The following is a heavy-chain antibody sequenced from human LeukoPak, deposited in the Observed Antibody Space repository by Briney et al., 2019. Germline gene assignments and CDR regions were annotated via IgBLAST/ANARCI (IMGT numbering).Heavy chain of an antibody. CDR2: IYYSGST. D-gene: IGHD3-22*01. Sequence: SETLSLTCTVSGGSISSSSYYWGWIRQPPGKGLEWIGSIYYSGSTNYNPSLKSRVTISVDTSKNQFSLKLSSVTAADTAVYYCARWSYYDSKGAFDIWGQGTMVTVSS. CDR1: GGSISSSSYY. CDR3: ARWSYYDSKGAFDI. J-gene: IGHJ3*02. V-gene: IGHV4-39*07.